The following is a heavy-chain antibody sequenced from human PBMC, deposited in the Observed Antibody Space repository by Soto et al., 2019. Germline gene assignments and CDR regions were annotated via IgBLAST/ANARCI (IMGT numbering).Heavy chain of an antibody. J-gene: IGHJ5*02. CDR2: IWYDGSNK. CDR1: GFTFSSYG. Sequence: PGGSLRLSCAASGFTFSSYGMHWVRQAPGKGLEWVAVIWYDGSNKYYADSVKGRFTISRDNSKNTLYLQMNSLRAEDTAVYYCARAVLSGSYYDWFDPWGQGTLVTVSS. CDR3: ARAVLSGSYYDWFDP. D-gene: IGHD1-26*01. V-gene: IGHV3-33*01.